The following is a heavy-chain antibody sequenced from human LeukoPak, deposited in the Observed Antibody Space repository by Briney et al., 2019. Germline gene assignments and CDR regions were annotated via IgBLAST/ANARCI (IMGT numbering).Heavy chain of an antibody. D-gene: IGHD3-22*01. Sequence: SVKVSCKASGGTFSSYAISWVRQAPGQGLEWMGGIIPIFGTANYAQKFQGRVTITTDESTCTAYMELSSLRSEDTAVYYCAIGYYDSSGYYYDFDYWGQGTLVTVSS. CDR1: GGTFSSYA. J-gene: IGHJ4*02. CDR3: AIGYYDSSGYYYDFDY. V-gene: IGHV1-69*05. CDR2: IIPIFGTA.